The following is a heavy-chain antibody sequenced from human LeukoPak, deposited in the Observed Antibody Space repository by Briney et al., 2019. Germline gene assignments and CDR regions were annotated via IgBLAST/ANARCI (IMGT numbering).Heavy chain of an antibody. CDR2: TYYKSKWYN. J-gene: IGHJ4*02. CDR1: GDSVNSAA. Sequence: SQTLSLTFVISGDSVNSAAWNWIRQSPSRGLEWLGRTYYKSKWYNDYAVSVKSRVTINPDTSKNQFSLQLNSVTPEDTAVYYCARGLVVRYCSGGSCYSDYFDYWGQGILVTVSS. V-gene: IGHV6-1*01. CDR3: ARGLVVRYCSGGSCYSDYFDY. D-gene: IGHD2-15*01.